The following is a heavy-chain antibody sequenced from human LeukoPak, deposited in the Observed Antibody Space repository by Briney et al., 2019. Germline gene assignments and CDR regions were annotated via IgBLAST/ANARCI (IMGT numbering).Heavy chain of an antibody. J-gene: IGHJ3*02. D-gene: IGHD6-13*01. CDR2: ISSSSYT. V-gene: IGHV3-11*05. CDR3: ARDGAADAFDI. CDR1: GFTFSDYY. Sequence: GGPLRLSCAASGFTFSDYYMSWILQTPGKGLEWVSYISSSSYTNYADSVKGRFTISRDNAKNSLYLQMNSLRAEDTAVYYCARDGAADAFDIWGQGTMVTVSS.